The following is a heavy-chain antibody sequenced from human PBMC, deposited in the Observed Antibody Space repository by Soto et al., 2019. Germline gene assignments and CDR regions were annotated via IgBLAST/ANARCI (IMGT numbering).Heavy chain of an antibody. J-gene: IGHJ6*02. Sequence: QVQLQESGPGLVKPSETLSLTCTVSGGSISTYYWSWIRQPPGKGLEYIGYIYYSGSTNYNPSLKSRVTISNDTSKNQFSLKLSSVTAADTAVYYCARDGRYYGMDVWGQGTTVTVSS. CDR3: ARDGRYYGMDV. V-gene: IGHV4-59*01. CDR2: IYYSGST. CDR1: GGSISTYY. D-gene: IGHD1-26*01.